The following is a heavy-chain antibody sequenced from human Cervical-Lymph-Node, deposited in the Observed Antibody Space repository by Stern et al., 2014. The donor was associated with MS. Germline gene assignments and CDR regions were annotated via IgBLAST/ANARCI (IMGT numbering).Heavy chain of an antibody. V-gene: IGHV1-24*01. D-gene: IGHD1-14*01. J-gene: IGHJ3*01. CDR3: AAASRYDALDL. Sequence: VQLVESGAEVKKPGASLKVSCKVSGYTLTDLSMHWVRQAPGKGLEWLGGYDLKEGNTVYAQSFQGRVTMTEDTSTDTAYMELSSLRSEDTAVYHCAAASRYDALDLWGQGTVVIVSS. CDR2: YDLKEGNT. CDR1: GYTLTDLS.